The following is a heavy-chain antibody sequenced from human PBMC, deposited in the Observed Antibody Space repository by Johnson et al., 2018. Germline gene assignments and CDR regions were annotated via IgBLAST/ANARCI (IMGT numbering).Heavy chain of an antibody. V-gene: IGHV1-46*01. J-gene: IGHJ1*01. D-gene: IGHD3-22*01. CDR2: INPSGGST. CDR3: AREGQCYYDSSGYYGCQYFQH. CDR1: GYTFTSYY. Sequence: QVQLVQSGAEVKKPGASVKVSCKASGYTFTSYYMHWVRQAPGQGLEWMGIINPSGGSTSYAQKFQGRVTMTRDTATSTVYMELSSLRSEDTAVYYWAREGQCYYDSSGYYGCQYFQHWGQGTLVTVSS.